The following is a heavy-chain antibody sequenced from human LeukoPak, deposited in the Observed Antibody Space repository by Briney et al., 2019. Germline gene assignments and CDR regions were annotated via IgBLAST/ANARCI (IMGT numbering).Heavy chain of an antibody. V-gene: IGHV3-23*01. D-gene: IGHD2-15*01. CDR1: GFTFSSYA. Sequence: GGSLRLSCAASGFTFSSYAMSWVRHAPGKGLEWVSGISGSGDSTYYADSVKGRFTISRDNSKNTLYLQMNSLRAEDTAVYYCAKGQSSGGSCSNYWGQGTLVTVSS. CDR3: AKGQSSGGSCSNY. CDR2: ISGSGDST. J-gene: IGHJ4*02.